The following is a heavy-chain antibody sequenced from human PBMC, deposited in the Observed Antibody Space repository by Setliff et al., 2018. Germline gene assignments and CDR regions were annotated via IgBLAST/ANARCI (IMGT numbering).Heavy chain of an antibody. CDR3: AREQWLDPPGYYYMDV. D-gene: IGHD6-19*01. Sequence: SETLSLTCTVSGGSISSYYWSWIRQPAGKGLGWIGHIYIGGSANYNPSLKSRVTMSIDTSKNHFSLKLNSVTAADMAVYYCAREQWLDPPGYYYMDVWGKGTTVTVSS. V-gene: IGHV4-4*07. CDR2: IYIGGSA. J-gene: IGHJ6*03. CDR1: GGSISSYY.